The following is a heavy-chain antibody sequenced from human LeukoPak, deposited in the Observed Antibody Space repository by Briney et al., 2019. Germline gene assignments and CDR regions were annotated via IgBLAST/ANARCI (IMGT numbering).Heavy chain of an antibody. CDR2: INPSGGST. D-gene: IGHD6-25*01. CDR3: ARDLRLGWFDP. J-gene: IGHJ5*02. Sequence: ASVKVSCKASGYTFTSYYMHWVRQAPGQGLEWMGIINPSGGSTSYAQKFQGRVTMTRDMSTSTVYMELSSLRSEDMAVYYCARDLRLGWFDPWGQGTLVTVSS. CDR1: GYTFTSYY. V-gene: IGHV1-46*01.